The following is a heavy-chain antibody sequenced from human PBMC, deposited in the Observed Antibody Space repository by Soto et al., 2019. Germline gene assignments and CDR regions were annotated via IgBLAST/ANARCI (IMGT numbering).Heavy chain of an antibody. D-gene: IGHD3-22*01. Sequence: GGSLRLSCAASGFTFSDYYMSWIRQAPGKGLEWVSYISSSGSTIYYADSVKGRFTISRDDAKNSLYLQMNSLRAEDTAVYYCARARGYYDSSGYYNDYWGQGTLVTVSS. CDR1: GFTFSDYY. V-gene: IGHV3-11*01. CDR2: ISSSGSTI. J-gene: IGHJ4*02. CDR3: ARARGYYDSSGYYNDY.